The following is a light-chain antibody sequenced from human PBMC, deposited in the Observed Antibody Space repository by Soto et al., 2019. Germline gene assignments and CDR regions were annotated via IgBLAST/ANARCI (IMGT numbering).Light chain of an antibody. Sequence: EIVMTQSPASLSVSPGDGATLSCRASQSVASNVAWYQQKPAQGPRLLIHGASTRAAGVPARFSGSGSGTDFTLTISSLQSEDFAVYYCQQYHNWPPQYTFGQGTKLQIK. CDR2: GAS. CDR3: QQYHNWPPQYT. CDR1: QSVASN. V-gene: IGKV3-15*01. J-gene: IGKJ2*01.